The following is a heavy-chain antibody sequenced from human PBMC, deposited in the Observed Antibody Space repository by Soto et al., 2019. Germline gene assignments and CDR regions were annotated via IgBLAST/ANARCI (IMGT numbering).Heavy chain of an antibody. D-gene: IGHD3-3*01. CDR3: ARVSYDFWSGYYSHFDY. V-gene: IGHV4-34*01. J-gene: IGHJ4*02. CDR1: GGSFSGYY. Sequence: QVQLQQWGAGLLKPSETLSLTCAVYGGSFSGYYWSWIRQPPGKGLEWIGEINHSGSTNYNPSLKSRVTISVDTSKNQFSLKLSSVTAADTAVYYCARVSYDFWSGYYSHFDYWGQGTLVTVSS. CDR2: INHSGST.